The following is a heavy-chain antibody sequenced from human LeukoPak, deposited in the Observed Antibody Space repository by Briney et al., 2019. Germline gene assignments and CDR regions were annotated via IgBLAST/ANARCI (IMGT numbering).Heavy chain of an antibody. CDR1: GFNFTSYS. CDR2: ISSTGGST. V-gene: IGHV3-64*01. J-gene: IGHJ4*02. Sequence: GGSLRLSCTASGFNFTSYSMHWVRQAPGGGLESVSAISSTGGSTYYANSVKGRFTISRDNSKNTLYLQMGSLRDEDLAVYYCAREVQGDYDYWGQGTLVTVSS. CDR3: AREVQGDYDY.